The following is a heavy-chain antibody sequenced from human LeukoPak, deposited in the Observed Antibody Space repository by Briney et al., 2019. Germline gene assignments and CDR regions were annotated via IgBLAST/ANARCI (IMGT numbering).Heavy chain of an antibody. D-gene: IGHD5-18*01. J-gene: IGHJ4*02. V-gene: IGHV1-3*01. CDR3: ARGYSYGYARLFDY. CDR2: TNAGNGNT. Sequence: ASVKVSCKASGYTFTSYAMHWVRQAPGQRREWMGWTNAGNGNTKYSQKFQGRVTITRDTSASTAYMELSSLRSEDTAVYYCARGYSYGYARLFDYWGQGTLVTVSS. CDR1: GYTFTSYA.